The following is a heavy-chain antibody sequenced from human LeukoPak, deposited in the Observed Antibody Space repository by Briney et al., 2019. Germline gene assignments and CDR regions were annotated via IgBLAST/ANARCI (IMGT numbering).Heavy chain of an antibody. Sequence: SETLSLTCTVSGGSISSYYWSWIRQPPGKGLEWIGYIYYSGSTNYNPSLKSRVTISVDTSKNQFSLKLSSVTAADTAVYYCARVYCGGDCYNDYWGQGTLVTVSS. V-gene: IGHV4-59*01. CDR1: GGSISSYY. CDR3: ARVYCGGDCYNDY. J-gene: IGHJ4*02. D-gene: IGHD2-21*02. CDR2: IYYSGST.